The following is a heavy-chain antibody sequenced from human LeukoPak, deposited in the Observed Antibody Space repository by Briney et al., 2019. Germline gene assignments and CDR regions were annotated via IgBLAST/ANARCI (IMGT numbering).Heavy chain of an antibody. V-gene: IGHV4-38-2*01. CDR3: ARAYYDNSGYYSLGY. CDR1: GYSIRRGYN. CDR2: ISHSVSI. Sequence: SETLSLTCAVSGYSIRRGYNWGWIRQPPGKGLEWIWSISHSVSIYYTPSLKSRITISVDTSKNQFSPKLSSVTAADTAIYYCARAYYDNSGYYSLGYWGQGTLVIVSS. J-gene: IGHJ4*02. D-gene: IGHD3-22*01.